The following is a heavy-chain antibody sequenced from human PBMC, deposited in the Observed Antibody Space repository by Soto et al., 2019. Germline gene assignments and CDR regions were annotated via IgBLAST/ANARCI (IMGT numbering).Heavy chain of an antibody. V-gene: IGHV4-31*03. Sequence: SETLSLTCTVSGGSISSGGYYWSWIRQHPGKGLEWIGYIYYSGSTYYNPSLKSRVTISVDTSKNQFSLKLSSVTAADTAVYYCARNDYGDYSVPFDYWGQGTLVTVSS. CDR2: IYYSGST. D-gene: IGHD4-17*01. CDR3: ARNDYGDYSVPFDY. CDR1: GGSISSGGYY. J-gene: IGHJ4*02.